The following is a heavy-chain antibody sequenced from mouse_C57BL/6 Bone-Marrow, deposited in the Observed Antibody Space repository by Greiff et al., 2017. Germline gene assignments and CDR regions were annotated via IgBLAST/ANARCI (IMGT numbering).Heavy chain of an antibody. CDR2: IYPGSGST. CDR3: ARSGKGSSYLDFGG. J-gene: IGHJ1*03. CDR1: GYTFTSYW. Sequence: VQLQQSGAELVKPGASVKMSCKASGYTFTSYWITWVKQRPGQGLEWIGDIYPGSGSTNYNEKFKSKATLTVDTSSSTAYMQLSSLTSEDSAVYYCARSGKGSSYLDFGGWGTRATVT. V-gene: IGHV1-55*01. D-gene: IGHD1-1*01.